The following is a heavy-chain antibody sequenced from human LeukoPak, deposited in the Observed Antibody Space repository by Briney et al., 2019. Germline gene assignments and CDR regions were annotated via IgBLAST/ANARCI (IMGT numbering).Heavy chain of an antibody. V-gene: IGHV3-30*03. CDR3: ARDGRGDWDFDY. CDR2: ISSDGSDK. J-gene: IGHJ4*02. D-gene: IGHD1-1*01. Sequence: PGGSLRLSCAASGFTFSSYAMHWVRQAPGKGLEWVAVISSDGSDKYYADSVKGRSTISRDTSKNTLSLQMNSLRAEDTAVYYCARDGRGDWDFDYWGQGTLVTVSS. CDR1: GFTFSSYA.